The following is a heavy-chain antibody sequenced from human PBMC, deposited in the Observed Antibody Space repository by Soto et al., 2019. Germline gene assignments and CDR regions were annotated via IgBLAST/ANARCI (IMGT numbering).Heavy chain of an antibody. CDR2: LLRSDSNT. J-gene: IGHJ4*02. V-gene: IGHV3-23*01. CDR1: GFPFSTFD. CDR3: VKGAWLDY. Sequence: EVQLLESGGGLVQPGGSLRLSCAASGFPFSTFDMSWVRQAPGKGLEWVSVLLRSDSNTYYADSVKGRFTISRDNSRNTMYLQMGSLRADVTAVYYCVKGAWLDYWGQGTLVTVSS.